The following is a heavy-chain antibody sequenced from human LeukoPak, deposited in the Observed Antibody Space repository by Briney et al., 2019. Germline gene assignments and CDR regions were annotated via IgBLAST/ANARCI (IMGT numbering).Heavy chain of an antibody. J-gene: IGHJ4*02. CDR1: GGTFSSYT. CDR2: IIPIFGTA. D-gene: IGHD3-22*01. CDR3: ARGGAYYYDSSGYYQFDY. Sequence: ASVKVSCKASGGTFSSYTISWVRQAPGQGLEWMGGIIPIFGTANYAQKFQGRVTITADKSTSTAYMELSSLRSEDTAAYYCARGGAYYYDSSGYYQFDYWGQGTLVTVSS. V-gene: IGHV1-69*06.